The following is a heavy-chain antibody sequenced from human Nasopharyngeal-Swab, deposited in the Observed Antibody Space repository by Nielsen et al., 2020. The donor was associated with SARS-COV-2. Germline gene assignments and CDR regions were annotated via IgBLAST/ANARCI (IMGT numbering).Heavy chain of an antibody. Sequence: GESLKISCTASGFPFSVFDMSWVRRAPGKGLEWVAFISGGDGTTHYANSVKGRFTVSRDSSKNTLFLQMNSLSVDDTALYYCTKGGWLDDWGQGTLVTVSS. CDR2: ISGGDGTT. CDR1: GFPFSVFD. D-gene: IGHD6-19*01. V-gene: IGHV3-23*01. J-gene: IGHJ4*02. CDR3: TKGGWLDD.